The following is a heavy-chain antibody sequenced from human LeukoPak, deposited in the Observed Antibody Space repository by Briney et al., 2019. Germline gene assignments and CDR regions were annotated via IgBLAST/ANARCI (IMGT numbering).Heavy chain of an antibody. CDR1: GYTFTSYG. CDR3: ARDGAAAITMVRGLPPWGSAEYGAMDV. J-gene: IGHJ6*03. V-gene: IGHV1-18*01. CDR2: ISAYNGNT. Sequence: ASVKVSCKASGYTFTSYGISWVRQAPGQGLEWMGWISAYNGNTSYAQKLQGRVTMTTDTSTSTAYMELSSLRSEDTAVYYCARDGAAAITMVRGLPPWGSAEYGAMDVWGKGTTVTISS. D-gene: IGHD3-10*01.